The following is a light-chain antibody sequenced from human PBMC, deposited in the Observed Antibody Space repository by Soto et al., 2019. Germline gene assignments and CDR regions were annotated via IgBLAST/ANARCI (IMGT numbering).Light chain of an antibody. CDR1: QSVSSSY. CDR3: HLYGASPPT. V-gene: IGKV3-20*01. J-gene: IGKJ1*01. CDR2: GAS. Sequence: ELVLTQSPGTLSLSPGERATLSCRTSQSVSSSYLAWYQQKPGQAPRLLISGASGRATGIPDRFSASGSGTDFTLTISRLEPEDSAVFYCHLYGASPPTFGQGTKVDIK.